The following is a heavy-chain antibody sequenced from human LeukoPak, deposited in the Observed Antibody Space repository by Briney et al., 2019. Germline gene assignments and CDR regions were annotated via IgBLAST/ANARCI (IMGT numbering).Heavy chain of an antibody. CDR1: GDSISSYY. CDR2: IYASGTS. J-gene: IGHJ4*02. D-gene: IGHD2-21*02. V-gene: IGHV4-4*07. CDR3: ARQGMGDHRVFDY. Sequence: SETLSLTCTVSGDSISSYYWSWVRQPAGKGLEWIGRIYASGTSNYNPSLQTPVTISVPSSKNEFSLNLISVTAADTAVFYCARQGMGDHRVFDYWGQGTLVTVSS.